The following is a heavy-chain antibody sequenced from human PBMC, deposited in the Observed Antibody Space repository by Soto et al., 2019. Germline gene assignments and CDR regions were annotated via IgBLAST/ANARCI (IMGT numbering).Heavy chain of an antibody. CDR3: GRGPSPRAPAGGTPYYYAMDV. CDR1: GYDFTAYD. D-gene: IGHD6-13*01. CDR2: MNPINGAT. J-gene: IGHJ6*02. V-gene: IGHV1-8*02. Sequence: ASVEGPCKASGYDFTAYDINWVRQASGQGLEWMGWMNPINGATGTARRFQGRVSLSRNTATGTAYLELTSLRSDDTAVYYCGRGPSPRAPAGGTPYYYAMDVWGQGTTVTVSS.